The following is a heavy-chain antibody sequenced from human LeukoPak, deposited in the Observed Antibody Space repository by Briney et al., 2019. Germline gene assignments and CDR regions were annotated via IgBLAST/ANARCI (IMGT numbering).Heavy chain of an antibody. Sequence: ASVKVSCKASGGIFSSYVTSWVRQAPGQGLEWVGGIIPMFGTANYAQKFQDRVTITADKSTSTDYMELSSLRSEDTAVYYCARGYSISWYVLGWFDPWGQGTLVTVSS. CDR3: ARGYSISWYVLGWFDP. V-gene: IGHV1-69*06. CDR1: GGIFSSYV. J-gene: IGHJ5*02. D-gene: IGHD6-13*01. CDR2: IIPMFGTA.